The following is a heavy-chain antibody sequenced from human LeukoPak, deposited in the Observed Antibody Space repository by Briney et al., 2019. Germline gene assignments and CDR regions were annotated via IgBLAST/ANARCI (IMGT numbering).Heavy chain of an antibody. CDR3: AKDSSGYEGPVDY. CDR1: GFTFDDYA. V-gene: IGHV3-9*01. J-gene: IGHJ4*02. CDR2: ISWNSGSI. Sequence: GGSLRVSCAASGFTFDDYAMHWVRQAPGKGLEWVSGISWNSGSIGYADSVKGRFTISRDNAKNSLYLQMNSLRAEDTALYYCAKDSSGYEGPVDYWGQGTLVTVSS. D-gene: IGHD5-12*01.